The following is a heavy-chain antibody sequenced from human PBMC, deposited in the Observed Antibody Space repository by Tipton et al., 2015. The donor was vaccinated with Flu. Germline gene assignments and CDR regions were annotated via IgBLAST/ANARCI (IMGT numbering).Heavy chain of an antibody. CDR2: INPYSDGA. CDR3: ATGSSGWYTDH. J-gene: IGHJ4*02. Sequence: QSGAEVKKPGASVKVSCKASGYTFTGYYIHWVRQAPGQGLEWMGWINPYSDGANHAQKFQGRVTMTRDMSISTVYMELSSLRSDDTAVYYCATGSSGWYTDHWGQGTQVTVSS. D-gene: IGHD6-19*01. CDR1: GYTFTGYY. V-gene: IGHV1-2*02.